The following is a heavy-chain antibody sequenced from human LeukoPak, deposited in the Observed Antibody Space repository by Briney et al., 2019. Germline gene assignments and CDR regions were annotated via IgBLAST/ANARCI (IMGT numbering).Heavy chain of an antibody. V-gene: IGHV6-1*01. CDR1: GDSVSSNNGA. CDR2: TYYRSKWYN. J-gene: IGHJ4*02. Sequence: SQTLSLTCAISGDSVSSNNGAWNWIRQSPSRGLEWLGRTYYRSKWYNDYAESMEGRMTISQDTSKNQYSLHLNSVTPDDTAVYYCARDFGTTGWHTFDYWGQGTLVTVSS. D-gene: IGHD6-19*01. CDR3: ARDFGTTGWHTFDY.